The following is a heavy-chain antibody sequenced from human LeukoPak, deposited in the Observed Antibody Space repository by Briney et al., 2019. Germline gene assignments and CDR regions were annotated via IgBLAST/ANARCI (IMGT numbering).Heavy chain of an antibody. J-gene: IGHJ4*02. CDR1: GFTFSSYG. CDR2: ISGSGGST. V-gene: IGHV3-23*01. D-gene: IGHD4-17*01. CDR3: ACLRGPSDY. Sequence: GGSLRLSCAASGFTFSSYGMSWVRQAPGKGLEWVSAISGSGGSTYYADSVKGRFTISRDNTKNSLYLQMDSLTADDTAVYFCACLRGPSDYWGQGTLVTVSS.